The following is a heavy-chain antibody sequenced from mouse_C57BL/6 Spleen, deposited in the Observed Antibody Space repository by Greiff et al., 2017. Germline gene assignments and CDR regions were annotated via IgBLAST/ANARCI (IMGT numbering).Heavy chain of an antibody. Sequence: EVQRVESEGGLVQPGSSMKLSCTASGFTFSDYYMAWVRQVPEKGLEWVANINYDGSSTYYLDSLKSRFIISRDNAKNILYLQMSSLKSEDTATYYCARDGRRYGNYYYFDYWGQGTTLTVSS. CDR2: INYDGSST. CDR1: GFTFSDYY. CDR3: ARDGRRYGNYYYFDY. J-gene: IGHJ2*01. V-gene: IGHV5-16*01. D-gene: IGHD2-10*02.